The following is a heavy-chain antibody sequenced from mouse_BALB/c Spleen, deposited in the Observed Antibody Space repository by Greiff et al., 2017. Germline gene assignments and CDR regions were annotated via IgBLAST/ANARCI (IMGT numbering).Heavy chain of an antibody. D-gene: IGHD1-1*01. J-gene: IGHJ4*01. CDR3: ARSITGYAMDY. CDR1: GYTFTSYW. CDR2: INPSTGYT. Sequence: VQLQQSGAELAKPGASVKMSCKASGYTFTSYWMHWVKQRPGQGLEWIGYINPSTGYTEYNQKFKDKATLTADKSSSTAYMQLSSLTSEDSAVYYCARSITGYAMDYWGQGTSVTVSS. V-gene: IGHV1-7*01.